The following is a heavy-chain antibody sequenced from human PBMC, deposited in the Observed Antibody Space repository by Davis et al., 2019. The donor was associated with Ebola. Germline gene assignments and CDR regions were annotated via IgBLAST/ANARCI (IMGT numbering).Heavy chain of an antibody. CDR3: ARVVIAAAGNGYGMDV. CDR2: ISSSSSSI. V-gene: IGHV3-21*01. CDR1: GFTFSSYS. J-gene: IGHJ6*02. D-gene: IGHD6-13*01. Sequence: GGSLRLSCAASGFTFSSYSINCVPQVPGKGLEWVSSISSSSSSIHYADSVKGRFTIPRDNAKNSLYLQMNSLRAEYTAVYYCARVVIAAAGNGYGMDVWSQGTTVTVSS.